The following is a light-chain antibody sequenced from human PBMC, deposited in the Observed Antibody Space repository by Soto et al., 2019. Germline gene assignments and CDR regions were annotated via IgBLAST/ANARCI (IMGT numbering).Light chain of an antibody. V-gene: IGKV3-11*01. CDR2: DAA. J-gene: IGKJ1*01. CDR3: QQRSNWLWT. Sequence: EIVLTQSPATLSLSPGERATLSCRASQSVSSYLAWYHQKPGREPRLLIYDAANRTTGVPTSFSGSGSGTNFSLTISSLEPEDVSVYYCQQRSNWLWTFGQGTKVEIK. CDR1: QSVSSY.